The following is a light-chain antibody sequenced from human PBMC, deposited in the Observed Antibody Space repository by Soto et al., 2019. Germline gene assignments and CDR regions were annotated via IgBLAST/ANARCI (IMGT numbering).Light chain of an antibody. CDR2: AAS. CDR3: QKYSSVPV. J-gene: IGKJ3*01. V-gene: IGKV1-27*01. CDR1: QGIRNY. Sequence: DIQMTQSPTSLSASVGDRVTITCRASQGIRNYVAWYQKIPGKAPKLLIYAASTLQSGVPPRFSGSGSGTDFTLTINGLQPEDVATYSCQKYSSVPVFGPGTKVEIK.